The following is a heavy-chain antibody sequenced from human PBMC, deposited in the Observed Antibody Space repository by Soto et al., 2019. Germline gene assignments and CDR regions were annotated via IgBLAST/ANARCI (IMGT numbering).Heavy chain of an antibody. CDR3: AKDAVSGDGVWLLDS. D-gene: IGHD4-17*01. Sequence: GGSLRLSCAASGFTFRSYAMSWARQAPGKGLEWVSSLLRSGSSTYYADSVKGRFTISSDISANSLYLQMDSLRAEDTAVYYCAKDAVSGDGVWLLDSWGQGTVGTVSS. V-gene: IGHV3-23*01. CDR1: GFTFRSYA. J-gene: IGHJ5*02. CDR2: LLRSGSST.